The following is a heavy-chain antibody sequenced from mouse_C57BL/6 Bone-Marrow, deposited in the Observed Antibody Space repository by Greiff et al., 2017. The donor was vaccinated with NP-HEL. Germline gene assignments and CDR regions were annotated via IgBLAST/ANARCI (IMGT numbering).Heavy chain of an antibody. CDR3: ARWGATAQAT. CDR1: GYAFSSSW. CDR2: IYPGDGDP. Sequence: QVQLKESGPELVKPGASVKISCKASGYAFSSSWMNWVKQRPGKGLEWIGRIYPGDGDPNYNGKFKGKATLTADKSSSTAYMQLSSLTSEDSAVYFCARWGATAQATWGQGTTLTVSS. V-gene: IGHV1-82*01. J-gene: IGHJ2*01. D-gene: IGHD3-2*02.